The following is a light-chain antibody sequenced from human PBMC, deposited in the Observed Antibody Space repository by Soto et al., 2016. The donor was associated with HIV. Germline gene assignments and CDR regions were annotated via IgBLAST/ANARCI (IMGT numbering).Light chain of an antibody. Sequence: EIVMTQSPLSLPVTPGEPASISCKSNQSLLHGNGHNYLDWYLQKPGQSPHLLIYLGSKRASGIPGRFSGSGSGTNFTLTISTVESADIGLYYCMQSLTNFLGRFGRGTKGGD. V-gene: IGKV2-28*01. J-gene: IGKJ4*01. CDR2: LGS. CDR1: QSLLHGNGHNY. CDR3: MQSLTNFLGR.